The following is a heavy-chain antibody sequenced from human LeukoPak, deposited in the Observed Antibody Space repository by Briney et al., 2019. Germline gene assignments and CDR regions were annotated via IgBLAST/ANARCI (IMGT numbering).Heavy chain of an antibody. J-gene: IGHJ3*02. D-gene: IGHD3-22*01. CDR1: GFTFDDYA. CDR2: ISSSSSYI. V-gene: IGHV3-21*01. CDR3: ARDFAYYYDSSSTAFDI. Sequence: GGSLRLSCAASGFTFDDYAMHWVRQAPGKGLEWVSSISSSSSYIYYADSVKGRFTISRDNAKNSLYLQMNSLRAEDTAVYYCARDFAYYYDSSSTAFDIWGQGTMVTVSS.